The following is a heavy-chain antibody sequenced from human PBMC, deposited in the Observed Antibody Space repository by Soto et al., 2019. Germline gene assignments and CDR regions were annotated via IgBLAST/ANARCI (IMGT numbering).Heavy chain of an antibody. CDR1: GFTFSSYG. D-gene: IGHD4-17*01. Sequence: PGGSLRLSCAASGFTFSSYGMHWVRQAPGKGLEWVAVIWYDGSNKYYADSVKGRFTISRDNSKNTLYLQMNSLRAEDTAVYYCARESIRSYGDYCDGMDVWGQGTTVTVSS. CDR3: ARESIRSYGDYCDGMDV. J-gene: IGHJ6*01. CDR2: IWYDGSNK. V-gene: IGHV3-33*01.